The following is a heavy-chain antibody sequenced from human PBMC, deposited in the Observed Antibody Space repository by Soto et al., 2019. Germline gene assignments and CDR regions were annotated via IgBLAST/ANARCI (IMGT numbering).Heavy chain of an antibody. V-gene: IGHV1-69*01. CDR1: GGTFSSYA. CDR3: ATPVVIPSHAEYFQH. Sequence: QVQLVQSGAEVKKPGSSVKVSCKASGGTFSSYAISWVRQAPGQGLEWMGGIIPIFGTANYAQKFQGRVTITADESTITAYMELSSLRSEDTAVYYCATPVVIPSHAEYFQHWGQGTLVTVSS. J-gene: IGHJ1*01. D-gene: IGHD3-22*01. CDR2: IIPIFGTA.